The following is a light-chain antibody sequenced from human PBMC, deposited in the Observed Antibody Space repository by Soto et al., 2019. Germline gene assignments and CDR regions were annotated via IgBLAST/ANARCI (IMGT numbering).Light chain of an antibody. Sequence: EIVLTQSPATLSLSPGERATRSCRASQSVGTFFAWYQQKPGQAPRLLIYDASNRATGIPARFSGSGSGTDFTLTISSLEPEDFAVYYCQQCYNWPQWTFGQGTKVDIK. CDR2: DAS. J-gene: IGKJ1*01. CDR1: QSVGTF. CDR3: QQCYNWPQWT. V-gene: IGKV3-11*01.